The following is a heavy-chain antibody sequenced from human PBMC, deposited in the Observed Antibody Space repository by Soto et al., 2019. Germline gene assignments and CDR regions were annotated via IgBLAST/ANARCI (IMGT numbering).Heavy chain of an antibody. CDR3: ARDRLGNRWLVSNYYYGMDV. Sequence: GGSLRLSCAASGFSFSSYSMNWVRQAPGKGLEWVSSISSSSGYIYYADSLQGRLTISRDNAKNSLYLQMNSLRAEDTAVYYCARDRLGNRWLVSNYYYGMDVWGQGTTVTVSS. CDR2: ISSSSGYI. J-gene: IGHJ6*02. V-gene: IGHV3-21*01. D-gene: IGHD6-19*01. CDR1: GFSFSSYS.